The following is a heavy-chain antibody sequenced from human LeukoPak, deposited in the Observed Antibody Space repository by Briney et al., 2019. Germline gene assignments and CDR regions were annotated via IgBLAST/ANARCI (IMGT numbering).Heavy chain of an antibody. Sequence: GGSLRLSCAASGFTFIMYWMSWVRQAPGKGLEWVANIKQDGSEKYYVDSVKGRFTISRDNAKNSLYLQMNSLRAEDTAVYYCARDPNIGFDYWGQGTLVTVSS. CDR2: IKQDGSEK. V-gene: IGHV3-7*03. J-gene: IGHJ4*02. CDR3: ARDPNIGFDY. CDR1: GFTFIMYW. D-gene: IGHD5-12*01.